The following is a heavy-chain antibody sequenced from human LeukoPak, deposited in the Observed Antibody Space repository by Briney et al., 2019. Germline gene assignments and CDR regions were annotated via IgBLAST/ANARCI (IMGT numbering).Heavy chain of an antibody. V-gene: IGHV4-39*07. CDR1: GGSISSSSYY. J-gene: IGHJ5*02. CDR3: ARYSGASEAGWLDP. CDR2: IYYSGST. Sequence: SETLSLTCTVSGGSISSSSYYWGWIRQPPGKGLEWIGSIYYSGSTYYNPSLMSRLTISVDTSKNQFSLNLSSVTAADTAVYYCARYSGASEAGWLDPWGQGTLVTVSS. D-gene: IGHD1-26*01.